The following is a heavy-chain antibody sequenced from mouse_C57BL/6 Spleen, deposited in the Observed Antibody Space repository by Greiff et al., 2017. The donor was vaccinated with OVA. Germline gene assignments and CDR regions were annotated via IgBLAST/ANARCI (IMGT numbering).Heavy chain of an antibody. V-gene: IGHV1-55*01. CDR3: GRGGTTVVARYDFDD. Sequence: QVQLQQPGAELVKPGASVKMSCKASGYTFTSYWITWVKQRPGQGLEWIGDIYPGSGGTNYNEKFKSKATLTVDTSSSTAYMQLSSLTSEDSAVYYCGRGGTTVVARYDFDDWGKGTTLTVSS. J-gene: IGHJ2*01. D-gene: IGHD1-1*01. CDR2: IYPGSGGT. CDR1: GYTFTSYW.